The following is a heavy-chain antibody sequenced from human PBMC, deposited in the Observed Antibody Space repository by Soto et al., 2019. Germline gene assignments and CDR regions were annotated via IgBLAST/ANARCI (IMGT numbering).Heavy chain of an antibody. CDR1: EFTFSDYE. Sequence: GGSLRLSCVASEFTFSDYEMNWVRQAPGKGLEWVSYISYTGSTIYYADSVRGRFTISRDNSKNSLYLQMNSLRAEDTAVYYCARGMRNYYDRSGLHYWGQGTLVTVSS. V-gene: IGHV3-48*03. CDR3: ARGMRNYYDRSGLHY. D-gene: IGHD3-22*01. CDR2: ISYTGSTI. J-gene: IGHJ4*02.